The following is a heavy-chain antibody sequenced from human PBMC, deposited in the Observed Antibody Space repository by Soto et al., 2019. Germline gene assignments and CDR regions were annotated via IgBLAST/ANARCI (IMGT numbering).Heavy chain of an antibody. J-gene: IGHJ5*02. CDR2: IYATGTT. CDR3: VRDGTKTLRDWFDP. V-gene: IGHV4-4*07. CDR1: GASISGFY. D-gene: IGHD1-1*01. Sequence: QVQLQESGPGLVKPSETLSLTCTVSGASISGFYWRWIRKSAGKGLAWIGRIYATGTTDYNPSLKGRVMMSVDTAKKQFSLKLRSVTAADTAVYYCVRDGTKTLRDWFDPWGQGISVTVSS.